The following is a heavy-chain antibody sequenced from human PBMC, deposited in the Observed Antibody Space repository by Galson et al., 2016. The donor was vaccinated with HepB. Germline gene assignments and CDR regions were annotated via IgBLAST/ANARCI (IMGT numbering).Heavy chain of an antibody. Sequence: SLRLSCAASGFTFNAHWMNWARQAPGKGLEWVANIRGDGIVSYYAESVRGRFTISSDNAKNTLNLQMNGLRVDETAVYYCSREMTGSYFDWGQGTLVPVSS. CDR2: IRGDGIVS. V-gene: IGHV3-7*01. CDR1: GFTFNAHW. J-gene: IGHJ4*02. CDR3: SREMTGSYFD. D-gene: IGHD3-10*01.